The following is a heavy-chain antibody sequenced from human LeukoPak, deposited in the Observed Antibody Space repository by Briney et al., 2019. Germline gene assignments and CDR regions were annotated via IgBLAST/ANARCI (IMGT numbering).Heavy chain of an antibody. CDR3: ANTHLYDILTGFRRAGFGY. CDR2: IKQDGSEI. J-gene: IGHJ4*02. Sequence: GGSLRLSCADSGFTFSSHWMSWVRQAPGKGLEWVANIKQDGSEIYYLDSVKGRFTISRDNAKNSLYLQMNSLRAEDTAVYYCANTHLYDILTGFRRAGFGYWGQGTLVTVSS. CDR1: GFTFSSHW. V-gene: IGHV3-7*03. D-gene: IGHD3-9*01.